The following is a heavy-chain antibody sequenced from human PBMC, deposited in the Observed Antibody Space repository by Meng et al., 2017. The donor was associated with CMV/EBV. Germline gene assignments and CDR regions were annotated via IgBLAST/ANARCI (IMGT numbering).Heavy chain of an antibody. Sequence: LSCVAAGFTFTDYYIHWVRQAPGKGVVWVSRISGDGSNTNYADSVKGRFTISRDIARNTIYMQMNSLRVEDTAVYYCARGNWGLGYWGQGTLVTVSS. CDR2: ISGDGSNT. J-gene: IGHJ4*02. D-gene: IGHD7-27*01. V-gene: IGHV3-74*01. CDR1: GFTFTDYY. CDR3: ARGNWGLGY.